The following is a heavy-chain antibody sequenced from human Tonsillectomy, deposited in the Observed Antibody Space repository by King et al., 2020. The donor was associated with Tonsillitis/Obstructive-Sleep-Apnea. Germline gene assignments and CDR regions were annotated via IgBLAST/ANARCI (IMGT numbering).Heavy chain of an antibody. J-gene: IGHJ2*01. CDR2: IYYSGST. D-gene: IGHD4-11*01. Sequence: QLQESGPGLVKPSETLSLTCTVSGGSISSYYWSWIRQPPGKGLEWIGYIYYSGSTNYNPSLKSRVTISVDTSKNQFSLKLSSVTAADTAVYYCARVPNDYSIYWYFDLWGRGTLVTVSS. V-gene: IGHV4-59*01. CDR1: GGSISSYY. CDR3: ARVPNDYSIYWYFDL.